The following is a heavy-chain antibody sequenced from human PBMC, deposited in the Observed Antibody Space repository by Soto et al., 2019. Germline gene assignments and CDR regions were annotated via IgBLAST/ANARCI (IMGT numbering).Heavy chain of an antibody. CDR2: IIPIFGTA. D-gene: IGHD3-3*01. J-gene: IGHJ4*02. CDR1: GGTFSSYA. Sequence: GASVKVSCKASGGTFSSYAISWVRQAPGQGLEWMGGIIPIFGTANYAQKFQGRVTITADESTSTAYMELSSLRSEDTAVYYCARDMGYDFWSGYSERRDYFDYWGQGTLVTVSS. CDR3: ARDMGYDFWSGYSERRDYFDY. V-gene: IGHV1-69*13.